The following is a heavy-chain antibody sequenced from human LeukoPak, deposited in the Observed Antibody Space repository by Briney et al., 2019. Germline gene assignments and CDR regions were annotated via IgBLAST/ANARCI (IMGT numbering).Heavy chain of an antibody. V-gene: IGHV4-30-2*01. Sequence: SETLSLTCAVSGGSISSGGYSWSWIRQPPGKGLEWIGYICPSGSTYYNSSLKSRVTISVDRSKNQFSLKLSSVTAADTAVYYCARPGWANAFDIWGQGTMVTVSS. J-gene: IGHJ3*02. CDR3: ARPGWANAFDI. D-gene: IGHD1-26*01. CDR1: GGSISSGGYS. CDR2: ICPSGST.